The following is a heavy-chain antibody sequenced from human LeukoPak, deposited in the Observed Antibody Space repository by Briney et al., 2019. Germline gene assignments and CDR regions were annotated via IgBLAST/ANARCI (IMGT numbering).Heavy chain of an antibody. CDR3: ARGHHYYDSSGYYYEGLDY. Sequence: SQTLSLTCAISGDSVSTNSAAWNWIRQSPSRGLEWLGRTYFRSEWYYDYAVSVKGRITIKPDTSKNQFSLHMHSLTPDDTAVYFCARGHHYYDSSGYYYEGLDYWGQGTPVAVSS. CDR1: GDSVSTNSAA. J-gene: IGHJ4*02. CDR2: TYFRSEWYY. D-gene: IGHD3-22*01. V-gene: IGHV6-1*01.